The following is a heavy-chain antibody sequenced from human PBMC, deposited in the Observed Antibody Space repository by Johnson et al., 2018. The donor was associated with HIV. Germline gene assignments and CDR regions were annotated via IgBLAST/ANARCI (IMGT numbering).Heavy chain of an antibody. Sequence: VQLVESGGGLVQPGRSLRLSCAASGFTFDDYAIHWVRQAPGKGLEWVSGITWNSGSIGYADSVKGRFPISRDNAKNSLYLQMNSLRAEDTALYYCAKDLFRWELLPRAFDIWGQGKMGTVSS. V-gene: IGHV3-9*01. D-gene: IGHD1-26*01. CDR1: GFTFDDYA. CDR2: ITWNSGSI. CDR3: AKDLFRWELLPRAFDI. J-gene: IGHJ3*02.